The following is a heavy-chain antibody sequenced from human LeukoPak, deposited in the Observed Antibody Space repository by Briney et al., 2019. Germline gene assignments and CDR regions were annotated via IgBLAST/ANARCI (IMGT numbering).Heavy chain of an antibody. V-gene: IGHV3-7*03. Sequence: PGGSLRLSCAASGFTFSSYWMSWVRQAPGKGLEWVANIKQDGSEKYYVDSVKGRYTISRDNSKNMLYLQMSSLRAEDAAIYYCARSVAGPPFLLDYWGQGTLVAVSS. J-gene: IGHJ4*02. CDR2: IKQDGSEK. D-gene: IGHD2/OR15-2a*01. CDR1: GFTFSSYW. CDR3: ARSVAGPPFLLDY.